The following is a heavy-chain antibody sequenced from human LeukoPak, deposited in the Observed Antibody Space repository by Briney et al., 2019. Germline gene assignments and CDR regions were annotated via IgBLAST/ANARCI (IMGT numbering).Heavy chain of an antibody. CDR1: GGSISSYY. J-gene: IGHJ4*02. D-gene: IGHD3-22*01. CDR3: ARLGDYYDSSGYLGY. V-gene: IGHV4-59*08. Sequence: PSETLSLTCTVSGGSISSYYWSWIRQPPGKGLEWIGYIYYSGSTNYNPSLKSRVTISVDTSKNQFSLKLSSVTAADTAVYYCARLGDYYDSSGYLGYWGQGTLVTVSS. CDR2: IYYSGST.